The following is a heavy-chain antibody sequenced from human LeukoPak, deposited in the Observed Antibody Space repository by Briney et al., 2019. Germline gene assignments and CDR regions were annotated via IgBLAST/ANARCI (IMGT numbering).Heavy chain of an antibody. Sequence: GGSLRLSCSASGLTFSSYAMHWVRQASGKGLEYVSAISSNGGSTYYADSVKGRFTISRDNSKNTLYLQMSSLRAGDTAVYYCVKARGDSGSFYTAGGFDYWGQGTLVTVSS. CDR3: VKARGDSGSFYTAGGFDY. CDR1: GLTFSSYA. D-gene: IGHD1-26*01. J-gene: IGHJ4*02. V-gene: IGHV3-64D*06. CDR2: ISSNGGST.